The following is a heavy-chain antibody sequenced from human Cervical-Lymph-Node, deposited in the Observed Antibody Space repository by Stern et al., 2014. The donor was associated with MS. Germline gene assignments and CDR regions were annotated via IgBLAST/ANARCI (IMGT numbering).Heavy chain of an antibody. CDR3: ARDAPGPVDQTACYDY. J-gene: IGHJ4*02. D-gene: IGHD2-21*01. CDR2: IDCNSGAT. CDR1: TYTFTAYH. V-gene: IGHV1-2*02. Sequence: QVQLMQSGAEVKQPGTSVKVSCQASTYTFTAYHLHWVRQAPGQGLEWMGWIDCNSGATKYAQKFQGRVTMTRDTSISTAYMELSRLTSDDTAIYYCARDAPGPVDQTACYDYWGQGTLVTVSS.